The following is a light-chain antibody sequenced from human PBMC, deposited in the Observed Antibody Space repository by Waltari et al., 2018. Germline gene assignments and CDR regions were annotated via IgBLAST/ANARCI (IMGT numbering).Light chain of an antibody. CDR1: RGSIASNH. J-gene: IGLJ2*01. V-gene: IGLV6-57*04. CDR2: ADN. Sequence: NFMLTQPHSVSESPGKTVTIPCIRSRGSIASNHVQWYHQRPVSAPTTVFYADNQRPPGVPDRFPGSTGSSANSASLAISGLKTEEEGDYFCRSYESSNHGRVFGGGTKLTVL. CDR3: RSYESSNHGRV.